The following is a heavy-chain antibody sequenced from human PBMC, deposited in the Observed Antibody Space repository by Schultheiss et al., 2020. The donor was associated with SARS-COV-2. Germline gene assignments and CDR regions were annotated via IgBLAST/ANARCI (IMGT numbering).Heavy chain of an antibody. CDR2: VTHSGST. V-gene: IGHV4-34*01. Sequence: SQTLSLTCAVYGGSFSGYYWSWIRQSPGKGLEYIGEVTHSGSTDYNPSLKSRVTISVDTSKNQFSLKLSSVTAADTAVYYCARGRISMVRGVTGAQDYWGQGTLVTVSS. CDR1: GGSFSGYY. D-gene: IGHD3-10*01. CDR3: ARGRISMVRGVTGAQDY. J-gene: IGHJ4*02.